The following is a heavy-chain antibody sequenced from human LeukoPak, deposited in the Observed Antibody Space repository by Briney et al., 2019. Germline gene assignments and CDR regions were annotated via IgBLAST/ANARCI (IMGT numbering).Heavy chain of an antibody. J-gene: IGHJ3*02. CDR2: IYYSGST. V-gene: IGHV4-31*03. CDR3: ARGWELLSGGAFDI. CDR1: GXSISSGGYY. Sequence: SETLSLTCTVSGXSISSGGYYWSWIRQHPGKGLEWIGYIYYSGSTYYNPSLKSRVTISVDTSKNQFSLKLSSVTAADTAVYYCARGWELLSGGAFDIWGQGTMVTVSS. D-gene: IGHD1-26*01.